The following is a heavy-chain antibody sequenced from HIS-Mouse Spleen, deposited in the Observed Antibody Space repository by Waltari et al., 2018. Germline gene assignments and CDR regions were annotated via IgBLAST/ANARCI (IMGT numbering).Heavy chain of an antibody. CDR2: MNPNSGNT. CDR1: GYTFTSYD. D-gene: IGHD3-3*01. CDR3: ARGLYYDLWSGYYYYYYGMDV. V-gene: IGHV1-8*01. J-gene: IGHJ6*02. Sequence: QVQLVQSGAEVKKPGPSVKVSCKASGYTFTSYDINWVRQATGQGLEWMGWMNPNSGNTGCAQKLQGRVTMTRNTSISTAYMELSSLRSEATAVYYCARGLYYDLWSGYYYYYYGMDVWGQGTTVTVSS.